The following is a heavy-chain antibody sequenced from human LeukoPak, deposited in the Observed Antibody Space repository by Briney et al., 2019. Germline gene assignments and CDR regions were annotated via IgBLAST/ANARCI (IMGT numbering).Heavy chain of an antibody. V-gene: IGHV4-4*07. D-gene: IGHD6-6*01. Sequence: SETLSLTCTVSRGSISSYYWSWIRQPAGKGLEWIGRIYTSGSTYYNPSLKSRVTISVDTSKNQFSLKLSSVTAADTAVYYCARAPRRSSYYYFDYWGQGTLVTVSS. CDR1: RGSISSYY. CDR3: ARAPRRSSYYYFDY. J-gene: IGHJ4*02. CDR2: IYTSGST.